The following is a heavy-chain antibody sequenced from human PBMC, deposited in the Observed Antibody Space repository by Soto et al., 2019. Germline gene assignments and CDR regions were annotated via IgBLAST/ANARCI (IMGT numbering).Heavy chain of an antibody. J-gene: IGHJ4*02. D-gene: IGHD5-12*01. Sequence: GGSLRLSCAASGFPFSSYAMHWVRQAPGKGLEWVAVISYDGSNKYYADSVKGRFTISRDNSKNTLYLQMNSLRAEDTAVYYCARSSRNSGYDYAPYYFDYWGQGTLVTVSS. CDR2: ISYDGSNK. CDR1: GFPFSSYA. CDR3: ARSSRNSGYDYAPYYFDY. V-gene: IGHV3-30-3*01.